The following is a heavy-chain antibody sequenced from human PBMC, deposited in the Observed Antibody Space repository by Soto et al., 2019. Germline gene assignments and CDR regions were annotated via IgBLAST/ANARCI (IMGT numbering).Heavy chain of an antibody. J-gene: IGHJ3*02. CDR1: GFTFDDYA. D-gene: IGHD2-15*01. V-gene: IGHV3-9*01. Sequence: GGSLRLSCAASGFTFDDYAMHWVRQAPGKGLEWVSGISWNSGSIGYADSVKGRFTISRDNAKNSLYLQMNSLRAEDTALYYCAKSCSPHRVYHDAFDIWGQGTMVTVSS. CDR2: ISWNSGSI. CDR3: AKSCSPHRVYHDAFDI.